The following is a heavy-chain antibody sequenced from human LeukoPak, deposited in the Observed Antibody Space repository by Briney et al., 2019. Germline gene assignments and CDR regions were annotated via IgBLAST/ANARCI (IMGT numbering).Heavy chain of an antibody. CDR3: ARESFIVIAGYFHYYGMDV. CDR2: IKQDGSEK. V-gene: IGHV3-7*01. CDR1: RFTFSSYW. Sequence: PGGSLRLSCVASRFTFSSYWMSWVRQAPGKGLEWVANIKQDGSEKYYVDSVKGRFTISRDNAKNSLYLQMNSLRAEDTAVYYCARESFIVIAGYFHYYGMDVWGQGTTVTVSS. J-gene: IGHJ6*02. D-gene: IGHD3-16*02.